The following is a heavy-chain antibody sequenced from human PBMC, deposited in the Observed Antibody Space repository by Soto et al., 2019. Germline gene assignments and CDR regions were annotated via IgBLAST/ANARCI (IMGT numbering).Heavy chain of an antibody. CDR2: IYHSGST. J-gene: IGHJ5*02. CDR3: ARDCPLGSGSYSTNWFDP. CDR1: GYSISSGYY. V-gene: IGHV4-38-2*02. Sequence: SETLSLTCAVSGYSISSGYYWGWIRQPPGKGLEWIGSIYHSGSTYYNPSLKSRVTISVDTSKNQFSLKLSSVTAADTAVYHCARDCPLGSGSYSTNWFDPWGQGTLVTSPQ. D-gene: IGHD3-10*01.